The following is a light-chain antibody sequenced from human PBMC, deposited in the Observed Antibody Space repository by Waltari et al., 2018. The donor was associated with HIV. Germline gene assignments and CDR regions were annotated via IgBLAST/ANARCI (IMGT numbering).Light chain of an antibody. V-gene: IGKV1-5*03. CDR3: QQYQSYSLFM. CDR1: QTIDNY. Sequence: DVQVTQLPSTLTASAGDRVSITCRVSQTIDNYLAWYQQRPGEAPNLLIYRASTLESGVPSRFSGSGSGTDFTLTINNLQPNDSATYYRQQYQSYSLFMFGPGTKVEIK. J-gene: IGKJ1*01. CDR2: RAS.